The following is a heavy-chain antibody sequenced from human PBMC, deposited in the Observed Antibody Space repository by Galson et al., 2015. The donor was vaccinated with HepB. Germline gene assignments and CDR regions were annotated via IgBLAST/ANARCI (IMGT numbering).Heavy chain of an antibody. V-gene: IGHV3-13*01. CDR2: IGTAGDT. CDR1: GFTFSSYD. CDR3: ARGALGGLVWYFDL. Sequence: SLRLSCAASGFTFSSYDMHWVRQATGKGLEWGSAIGTAGDTYYPGSVKGRFTISRENAKNSLYLQMNSLRAGDTAVYYCARGALGGLVWYFDLWGRGTLVTVSS. J-gene: IGHJ2*01. D-gene: IGHD3-16*01.